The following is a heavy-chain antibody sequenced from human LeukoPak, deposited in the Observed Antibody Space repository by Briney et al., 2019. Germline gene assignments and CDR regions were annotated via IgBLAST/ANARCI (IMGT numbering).Heavy chain of an antibody. CDR3: ARYYRGGWYYLDY. V-gene: IGHV4-34*01. J-gene: IGHJ4*02. CDR1: GGSFSGYY. CDR2: INHSGST. D-gene: IGHD6-19*01. Sequence: PSETLSLACAVYGGSFSGYYWSWSRQPPGKGLEWIGEINHSGSTNYNPSLKSRVTISVDTSKNQFSLKLSSVTAADTAVYYCARYYRGGWYYLDYWGQGTLVTVSS.